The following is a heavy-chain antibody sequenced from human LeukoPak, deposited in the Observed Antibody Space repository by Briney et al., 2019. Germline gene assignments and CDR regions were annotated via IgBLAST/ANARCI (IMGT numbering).Heavy chain of an antibody. CDR2: IYYSGST. D-gene: IGHD4-17*01. CDR1: GGSISSGGYY. V-gene: IGHV4-31*03. CDR3: ARALSTVVTRRLFDY. Sequence: SETLSLTCTVSGGSISSGGYYWSWIRQHPGKGLEWIGYIYYSGSTYYNPSLKSRVTISVDTSKNQFSLKLSSVTAADTAVHYCARALSTVVTRRLFDYWGQGTLVTVSS. J-gene: IGHJ4*02.